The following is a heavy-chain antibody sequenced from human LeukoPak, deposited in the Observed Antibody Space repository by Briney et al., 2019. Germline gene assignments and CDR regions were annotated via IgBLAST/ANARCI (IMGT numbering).Heavy chain of an antibody. V-gene: IGHV4-4*07. CDR2: IYTSGST. CDR1: GGSISSYY. Sequence: PSETLSLTCTVSGGSISSYYWSWIRQPAGKGLEWIGRIYTSGSTNYNPSLKSRVTMSVDTSKNQFSLKLSSVTAADTAVYYCARDSGYGQFGDNFDYWGQGTLVTVSS. J-gene: IGHJ4*02. CDR3: ARDSGYGQFGDNFDY. D-gene: IGHD5-12*01.